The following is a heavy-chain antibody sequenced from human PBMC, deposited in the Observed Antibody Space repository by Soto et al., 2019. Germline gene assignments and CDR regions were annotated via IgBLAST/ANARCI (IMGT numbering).Heavy chain of an antibody. CDR1: GGTFSSYT. CDR2: IIPILGIA. Sequence: QVQLVQSGAEVKKPGSSVKVSCKASGGTFSSYTISWVRQAPGQGLEWMGRIIPILGIANYAQKFQGRVTITADKSTSTAYMELSSLRSEDTAVYYCARDRVDGDYFDYWGQGTLVTVSS. J-gene: IGHJ4*02. V-gene: IGHV1-69*08. D-gene: IGHD2-15*01. CDR3: ARDRVDGDYFDY.